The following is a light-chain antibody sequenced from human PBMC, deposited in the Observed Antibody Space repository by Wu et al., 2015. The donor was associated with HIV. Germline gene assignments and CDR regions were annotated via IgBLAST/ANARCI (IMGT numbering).Light chain of an antibody. CDR3: QQYNNWLPVT. V-gene: IGKV3D-15*01. J-gene: IGKJ1*01. CDR2: GAS. CDR1: QIVSGN. Sequence: EIVLTQSPGTLSLSPGARATLSCRASQIVSGNYLAWYQQKPGQAPRLLIYGASTRATGIPARFSGSGSGTEFTLTISSMQSEDFAVYYCQQYNNWLPVTFGQGTKVEI.